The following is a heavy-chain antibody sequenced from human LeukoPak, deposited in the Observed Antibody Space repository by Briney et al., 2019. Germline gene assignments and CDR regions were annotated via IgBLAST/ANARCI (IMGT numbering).Heavy chain of an antibody. CDR3: ARPSGGIAAGHDAFDI. D-gene: IGHD6-13*01. CDR1: GFTFSSYA. V-gene: IGHV3-23*01. Sequence: GGSLRLSCAASGFTFSSYAMSWVRQAPGKGLEWVSAISGSGGSTYYADSVKGRFTISRDNSKNTLYLKMNSLRAEDTAVYYCARPSGGIAAGHDAFDIWGQGTMVTVSS. CDR2: ISGSGGST. J-gene: IGHJ3*02.